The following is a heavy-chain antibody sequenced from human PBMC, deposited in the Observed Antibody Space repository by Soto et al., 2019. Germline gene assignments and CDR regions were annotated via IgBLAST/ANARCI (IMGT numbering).Heavy chain of an antibody. J-gene: IGHJ6*02. CDR2: ITSSTRTT. CDR1: GFTLKSYE. D-gene: IGHD1-26*01. CDR3: ARGNTSIKGALSHYNGLDV. Sequence: PXESLSLSCEASGFTLKSYELNWVRHAPGKGLEWISYITSSTRTTYYADSVKGRFTISRDNARKSVYLQMNSLRVEDTAIYYCARGNTSIKGALSHYNGLDVWAQGTTVTVSS. V-gene: IGHV3-48*03.